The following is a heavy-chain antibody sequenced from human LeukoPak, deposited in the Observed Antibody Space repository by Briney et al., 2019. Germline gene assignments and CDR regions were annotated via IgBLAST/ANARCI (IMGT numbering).Heavy chain of an antibody. CDR3: ARSGYSYGQYYMDV. V-gene: IGHV1-69*01. CDR2: IIPIFGTA. J-gene: IGHJ6*03. CDR1: GGTFSSYA. D-gene: IGHD5-18*01. Sequence: SVKVSCKASGGTFSSYAISWVRQAPGQGLVWMGGIIPIFGTANYAQKFQGRVTITADESTSTAYMELSSLRSEDTAVYYCARSGYSYGQYYMDVWGKGTTVTVSS.